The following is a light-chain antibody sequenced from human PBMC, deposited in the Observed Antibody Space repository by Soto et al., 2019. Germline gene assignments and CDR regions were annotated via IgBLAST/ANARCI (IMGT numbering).Light chain of an antibody. V-gene: IGKV2-28*01. CDR2: LGS. J-gene: IGKJ1*01. CDR3: MQGLETPT. Sequence: DIVMTQSPLSLSVTPGEPASISCRSSESLLHSIGYNYLDWYLQKPGQSPQLLIYLGSNRASWVPDRFSGSGSGTDFTLKISRVEADDVGVYYCMQGLETPTFGQGTKVEIK. CDR1: ESLLHSIGYNY.